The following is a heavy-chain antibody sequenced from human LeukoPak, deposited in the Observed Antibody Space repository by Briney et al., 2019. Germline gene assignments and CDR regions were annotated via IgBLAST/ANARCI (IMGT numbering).Heavy chain of an antibody. D-gene: IGHD6-19*01. CDR1: GGSISSYY. V-gene: IGHV4-4*07. J-gene: IGHJ6*03. CDR2: IYTSGST. CDR3: ARDRAYSSWGDYYYYMDV. Sequence: SETLSLTCTVSGGSISSYYWSWIRQPAGKGLEWIGRIYTSGSTNYNPSLKSRVTMSVDTSKNQFSLKLSSVTAADTAVYYCARDRAYSSWGDYYYYMDVWGKGTTVTVSS.